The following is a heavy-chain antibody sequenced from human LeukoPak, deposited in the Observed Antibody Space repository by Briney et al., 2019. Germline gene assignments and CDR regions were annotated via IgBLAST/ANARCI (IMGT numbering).Heavy chain of an antibody. Sequence: GGSLRLSCAASGFTFSTYAMSWVRQAPGKGLEWVSAISGSGGNTYYADSVKGRFTMSRENSKNTLHLQMNSLRAEDTAVYYYAKPYEVSIRCYFDYWGQGTLVSVSS. D-gene: IGHD5-12*01. CDR1: GFTFSTYA. CDR2: ISGSGGNT. J-gene: IGHJ4*02. V-gene: IGHV3-23*01. CDR3: AKPYEVSIRCYFDY.